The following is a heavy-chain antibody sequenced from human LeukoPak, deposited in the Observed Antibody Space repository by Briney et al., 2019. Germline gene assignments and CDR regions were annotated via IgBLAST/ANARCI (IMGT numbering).Heavy chain of an antibody. J-gene: IGHJ5*02. D-gene: IGHD3-22*01. CDR1: GFTVSSNH. Sequence: PGGSLRLSCAASGFTVSSNHMSWVRQAPGKGLEWVSVIYSGGSTYYADSVKGRFTISRDNSKNTLYLQMNSLRAEDTAVYYCASEYYDSSGYHNNWFDPWGQGTLVTVSS. V-gene: IGHV3-66*02. CDR3: ASEYYDSSGYHNNWFDP. CDR2: IYSGGST.